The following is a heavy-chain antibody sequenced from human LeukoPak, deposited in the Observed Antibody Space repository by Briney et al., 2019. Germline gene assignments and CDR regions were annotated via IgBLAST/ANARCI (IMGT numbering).Heavy chain of an antibody. CDR1: GFTFDDYA. CDR3: AKGTMVRGVIIKRYYYYGMDV. CDR2: ISWNSGSI. Sequence: GRSLRLSCAASGFTFDDYAMHWVRQAPGKGLEWVSGISWNSGSIGYADSVKGRFTISRDNAKNSLYLQMNSLRAEDTALYYCAKGTMVRGVIIKRYYYYGMDVWGQGTTVTVSS. D-gene: IGHD3-10*01. J-gene: IGHJ6*02. V-gene: IGHV3-9*01.